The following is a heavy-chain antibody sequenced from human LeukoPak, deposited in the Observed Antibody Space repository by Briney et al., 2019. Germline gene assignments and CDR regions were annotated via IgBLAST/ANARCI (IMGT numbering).Heavy chain of an antibody. CDR2: TNSDDSRI. CDR3: VAVAVTSYH. D-gene: IGHD6-19*01. Sequence: GRTLRLSCAASGFTLSYHWMHCVRQAPGKRLVWVSRTNSDDSRIIYAQSVKGRFTISRDNTNNTLYLQMNSLRAENTAVYYCVAVAVTSYHWGQGTLVTASS. V-gene: IGHV3-74*01. CDR1: GFTLSYHW. J-gene: IGHJ5*02.